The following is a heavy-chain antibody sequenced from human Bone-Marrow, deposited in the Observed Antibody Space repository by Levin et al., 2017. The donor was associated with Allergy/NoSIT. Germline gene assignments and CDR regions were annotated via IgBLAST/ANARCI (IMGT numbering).Heavy chain of an antibody. J-gene: IGHJ6*04. CDR1: GFTFSSYA. D-gene: IGHD4-17*01. CDR3: VRGYASTVTSGGDV. Sequence: GGSLRLSCAASGFTFSSYAMHWVRQAPGKGLEWVAIMSYDGRNEFYADSVKGRFSVSRENSKSTIDLHMNSLRREDTATYYCVRGYASTVTSGGDVWGRGTTVIVSS. V-gene: IGHV3-30*04. CDR2: MSYDGRNE.